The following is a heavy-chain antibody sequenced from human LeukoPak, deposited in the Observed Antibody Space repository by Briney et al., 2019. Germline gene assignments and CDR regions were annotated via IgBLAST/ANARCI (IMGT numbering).Heavy chain of an antibody. V-gene: IGHV1-46*01. CDR1: GYSFTNYY. J-gene: IGHJ4*02. CDR2: INPSGGST. CDR3: ARTRGYYFDY. Sequence: ASLRLSCKASGYSFTNYYMHWVRQAPGQGLEWMGMINPSGGSTTYAQKFQGRVTMTRDMSTSTVYMELSSLTSEDTAVYYCARTRGYYFDYWGQGTLVTVSS.